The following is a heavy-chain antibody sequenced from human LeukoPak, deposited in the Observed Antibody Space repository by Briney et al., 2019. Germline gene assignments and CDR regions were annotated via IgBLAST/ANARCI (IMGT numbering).Heavy chain of an antibody. CDR1: GFTFSGYA. Sequence: GGSLRLSCAASGFTFSGYAMHWVRQAPGKGLEYVSAISDNGSGTYYVNSVKGRFTISRDNSKSTLYLQMGSLRAEDMAVYYCARDGGGSPDYWGQGTLVTVSS. CDR2: ISDNGSGT. CDR3: ARDGGGSPDY. J-gene: IGHJ4*02. D-gene: IGHD3-16*01. V-gene: IGHV3-64*01.